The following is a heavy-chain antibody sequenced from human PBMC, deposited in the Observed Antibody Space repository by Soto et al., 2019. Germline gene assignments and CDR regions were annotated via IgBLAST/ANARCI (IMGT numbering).Heavy chain of an antibody. J-gene: IGHJ5*02. CDR2: ISYSGNT. CDR1: GGSISSGAYY. D-gene: IGHD2-15*01. V-gene: IGHV4-31*03. CDR3: ASALYCSGGSCSFDP. Sequence: SETLSLTCTVSGGSISSGAYYWSWIRQHPGKGLEWIGYISYSGNTYYNPSLKSRVIISADTSKNQFSLKLSSVTAADTAVYYCASALYCSGGSCSFDPWGQGTLVTVSS.